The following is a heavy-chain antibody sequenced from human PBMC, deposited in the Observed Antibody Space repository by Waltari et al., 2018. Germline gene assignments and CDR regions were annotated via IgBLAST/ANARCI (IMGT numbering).Heavy chain of an antibody. D-gene: IGHD2-15*01. Sequence: QLQLQESGPGLVKPSETLSLTCTVSGGSISSSSYYWGWIRQPPGKGLEGIGSIYYSGGTYYNPSLKSRVTISVDTSKNQFSLKLSSVTAADTAVYYCARPGFCSGGSCYDAFDIWGQGTMVTVSS. CDR3: ARPGFCSGGSCYDAFDI. J-gene: IGHJ3*02. V-gene: IGHV4-39*01. CDR1: GGSISSSSYY. CDR2: IYYSGGT.